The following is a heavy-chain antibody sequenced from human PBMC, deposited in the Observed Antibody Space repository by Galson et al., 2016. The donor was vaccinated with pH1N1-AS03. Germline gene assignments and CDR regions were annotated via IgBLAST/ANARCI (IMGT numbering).Heavy chain of an antibody. J-gene: IGHJ5*02. CDR2: IKQDGGEK. V-gene: IGHV3-7*01. D-gene: IGHD6-19*01. CDR1: GFTFSNYW. Sequence: SLRLSCAASGFTFSNYWMSWVRQAPGKGLEWVAIIKQDGGEKYYVDSVKGRFTIPRDSAKNSLYLQMNSLGAEDTAVYYCTRDKPSVAVAGSLFDPWGQGALVIVSS. CDR3: TRDKPSVAVAGSLFDP.